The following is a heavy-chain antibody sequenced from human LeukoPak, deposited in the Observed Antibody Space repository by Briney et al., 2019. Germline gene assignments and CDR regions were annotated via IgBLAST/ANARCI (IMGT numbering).Heavy chain of an antibody. CDR2: IYYSGST. V-gene: IGHV4-59*01. Sequence: SETLSLTCTISGGSISSYYWSWIRQPPGKGLEWIGYIYYSGSTNYNPSLKSRVTISVETSKNLFSLKLSSVTAADTAVYYCARARVLCEGYQLLLDWFDPWGQGTLVTVSS. CDR3: ARARVLCEGYQLLLDWFDP. CDR1: GGSISSYY. D-gene: IGHD2-2*01. J-gene: IGHJ5*02.